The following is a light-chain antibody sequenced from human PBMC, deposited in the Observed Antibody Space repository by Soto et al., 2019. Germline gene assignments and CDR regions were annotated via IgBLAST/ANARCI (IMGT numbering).Light chain of an antibody. J-gene: IGKJ4*01. CDR3: KQYNSYPLT. V-gene: IGKV1-5*03. CDR1: QTISSW. Sequence: DIQMTQSPSTLAGSVGDRVTSACRASQTISSWLAWYQQKPGKAPKILIYKASSLESGVPSKFSGSGSGTEFTLTISSLQPDDFATYYCKQYNSYPLTFGGGTKVDIK. CDR2: KAS.